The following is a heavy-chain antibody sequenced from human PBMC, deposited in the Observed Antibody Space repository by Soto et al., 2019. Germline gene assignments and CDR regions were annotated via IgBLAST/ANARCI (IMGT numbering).Heavy chain of an antibody. CDR2: ISYDGSNK. CDR3: AKVPESMIVETTFDY. Sequence: PGGSLRLSCAASGFTFSSYGMHWVCQAPGKGLEWVAVISYDGSNKYYADSVKGRFTISRDNSKNTLYLQMNSLRAEDTAVYYCAKVPESMIVETTFDYWGQGTLVTVSS. V-gene: IGHV3-30*18. D-gene: IGHD3-22*01. J-gene: IGHJ4*02. CDR1: GFTFSSYG.